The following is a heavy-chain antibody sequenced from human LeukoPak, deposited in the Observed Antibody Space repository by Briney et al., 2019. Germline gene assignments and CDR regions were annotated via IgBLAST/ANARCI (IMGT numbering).Heavy chain of an antibody. D-gene: IGHD3-10*01. CDR2: IIPIFGTA. J-gene: IGHJ6*04. V-gene: IGHV1-69*06. CDR3: ARVAGSMVRGFMDV. CDR1: GGTFSSYA. Sequence: GASVKVSCKASGGTFSSYAISWVRQAPGQGLEWMGGIIPIFGTANYAQKFQGRVTITADKSTSTALELSSLRSEDTAVYYCARVAGSMVRGFMDVWGKGTTVTVSS.